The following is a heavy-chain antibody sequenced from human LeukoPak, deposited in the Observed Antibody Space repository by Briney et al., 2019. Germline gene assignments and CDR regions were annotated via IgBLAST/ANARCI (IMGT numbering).Heavy chain of an antibody. CDR3: TRDIVVVVDYYYYYYMDV. V-gene: IGHV3-74*01. J-gene: IGHJ6*03. CDR2: INSDGSST. D-gene: IGHD2-15*01. Sequence: PGGSLRLSCAASGFIFSSYWMHWARQAPGKGLVWVSRINSDGSSTIYADSVKGRFTISRDNAKNTLYLQMNSLRAEDTAVYYCTRDIVVVVDYYYYYYMDVWGKGTTVTVSS. CDR1: GFIFSSYW.